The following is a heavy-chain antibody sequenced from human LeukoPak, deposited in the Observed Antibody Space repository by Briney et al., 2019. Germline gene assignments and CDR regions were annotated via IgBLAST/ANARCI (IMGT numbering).Heavy chain of an antibody. Sequence: PGGSLRLSCAASGFNFSSYAMHWVRQAPGKGLEWVAVISYDGSNKYYADSVKGRFTISRDNSKNTLYLQMNSLRAEDTAVYYCARSTYYYDSSGPLFGWFDPWGQGTLVTVSS. V-gene: IGHV3-30*04. CDR2: ISYDGSNK. CDR3: ARSTYYYDSSGPLFGWFDP. D-gene: IGHD3-22*01. J-gene: IGHJ5*02. CDR1: GFNFSSYA.